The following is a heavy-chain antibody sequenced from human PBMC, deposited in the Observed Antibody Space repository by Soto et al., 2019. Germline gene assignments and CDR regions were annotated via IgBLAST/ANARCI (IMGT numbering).Heavy chain of an antibody. D-gene: IGHD5-12*01. CDR2: IDDGGRTS. J-gene: IGHJ5*02. CDR1: GFPFSGYA. CDR3: GKDPLRNGRKGFDP. Sequence: EVRLLESGGNLVQPGGSLTLSCAASGFPFSGYAMSWVRQAPGKGLEWVSAIDDGGRTSYYAESVKGRFSISRDNVNHILYLQMKSLKAEDTALYYCGKDPLRNGRKGFDPWGQGTLVTVSS. V-gene: IGHV3-23*01.